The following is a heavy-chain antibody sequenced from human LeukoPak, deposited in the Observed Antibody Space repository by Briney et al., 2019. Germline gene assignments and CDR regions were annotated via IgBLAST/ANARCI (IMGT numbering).Heavy chain of an antibody. V-gene: IGHV4-31*03. CDR1: GGSISSGGYY. D-gene: IGHD6-13*01. Sequence: SETLSLTCTVSGGSISSGGYYWSWIRQHPGKGLEWIGYIYYSGSTYYNPSLKSRVTISVDTSKNQFSLKLSSVTAADTAVYYCARNLFTSSSWYLNWFDPWGQGTLVTVSS. CDR3: ARNLFTSSSWYLNWFDP. CDR2: IYYSGST. J-gene: IGHJ5*02.